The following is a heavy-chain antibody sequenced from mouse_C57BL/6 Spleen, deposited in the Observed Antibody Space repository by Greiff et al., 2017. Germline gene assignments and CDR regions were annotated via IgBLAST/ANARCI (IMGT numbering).Heavy chain of an antibody. Sequence: VQLQQSGPELVKPGASVKISCKASGYSFTGYYMNWVKQSPEKSLEWIGEINPSTGGTTYNQKFKAKATLTVDKSSSTAYMQLKSLTSEDSAVYYCARAPTYYGSSDFDVWGTGTTVTVSS. V-gene: IGHV1-42*01. J-gene: IGHJ1*03. D-gene: IGHD1-1*01. CDR1: GYSFTGYY. CDR3: ARAPTYYGSSDFDV. CDR2: INPSTGGT.